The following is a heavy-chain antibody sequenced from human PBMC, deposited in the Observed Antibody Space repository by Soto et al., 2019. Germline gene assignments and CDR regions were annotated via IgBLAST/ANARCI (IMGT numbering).Heavy chain of an antibody. J-gene: IGHJ6*03. Sequence: ASVKVSCKASGYTFTGYYMHWVRQAPGQGLEWMGWINPNSGGTNYAQKFQGWVTMTRDTSISTAYMELSRLRSDDTAVYYCARAVVDTAMVGSRYYYYMDVWGKGTTVTVSS. CDR2: INPNSGGT. CDR1: GYTFTGYY. CDR3: ARAVVDTAMVGSRYYYYMDV. D-gene: IGHD5-18*01. V-gene: IGHV1-2*04.